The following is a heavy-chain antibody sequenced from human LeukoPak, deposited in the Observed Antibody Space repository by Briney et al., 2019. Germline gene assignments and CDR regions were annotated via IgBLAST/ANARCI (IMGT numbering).Heavy chain of an antibody. J-gene: IGHJ6*02. V-gene: IGHV3-23*01. Sequence: GGSLRLSCAASGFTFSSYAMSWVRQAPGKGLEWVSAISGSGGSTYYADSVKGRFTISRDNSKNTLYLQMNSLRAENTAVYYCAKKYYYGSGSYRYYYYGMDLWGQGTTVTVSS. CDR2: ISGSGGST. D-gene: IGHD3-10*01. CDR3: AKKYYYGSGSYRYYYYGMDL. CDR1: GFTFSSYA.